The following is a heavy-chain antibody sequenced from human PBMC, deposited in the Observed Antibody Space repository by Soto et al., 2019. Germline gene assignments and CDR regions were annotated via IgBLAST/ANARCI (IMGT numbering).Heavy chain of an antibody. D-gene: IGHD2-8*01. CDR2: LSHDGSNE. V-gene: IGHV3-30*18. CDR3: GKDRRDSWCSDY. CDR1: GFTFSTYA. Sequence: QVHVVESGGGVVQPGRSLRISCAASGFTFSTYAVHWVRQAPGKGLEWVATLSHDGSNEYHADFVRGRVTISTDSSKTTAYLQMDSLTPEDTAVYFCGKDRRDSWCSDYWGQGTLVTVSS. J-gene: IGHJ4*02.